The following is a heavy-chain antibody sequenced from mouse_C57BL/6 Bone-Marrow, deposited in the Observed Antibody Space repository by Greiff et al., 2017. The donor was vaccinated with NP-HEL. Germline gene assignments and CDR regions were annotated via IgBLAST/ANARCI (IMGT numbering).Heavy chain of an antibody. V-gene: IGHV1-55*01. J-gene: IGHJ2*01. D-gene: IGHD2-3*01. CDR1: GYTFTSYW. CDR3: ARIYDGYYSIDY. CDR2: IYPGSGST. Sequence: QVQLKQPGAELVKPGASVKMSCKASGYTFTSYWITWVKQRPGQGLEWIGDIYPGSGSTNYNEKFKSKATLTVDTSSSTAYMQLSSLTSEDSAVYYCARIYDGYYSIDYWGQGTTLTVSS.